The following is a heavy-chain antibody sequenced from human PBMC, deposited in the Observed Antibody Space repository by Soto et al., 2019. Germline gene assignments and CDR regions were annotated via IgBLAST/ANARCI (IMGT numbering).Heavy chain of an antibody. V-gene: IGHV3-23*01. CDR2: ISGSTSGT. D-gene: IGHD3-16*02. CDR1: GFAFSSYA. Sequence: EVQLLESGGGLVQPGGSLRLSCAASGFAFSSYAMSWVRLAPGKGLEWVSSISGSTSGTYYAGAAKGRFTISRDTSNNTICLRKNSLSAEDTAVYYCAKDRGIIEPFDYWGQGALVTVSS. J-gene: IGHJ4*02. CDR3: AKDRGIIEPFDY.